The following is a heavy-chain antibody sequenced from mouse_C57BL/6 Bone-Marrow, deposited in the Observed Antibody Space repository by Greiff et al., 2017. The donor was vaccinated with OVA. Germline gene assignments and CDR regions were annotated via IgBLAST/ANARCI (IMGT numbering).Heavy chain of an antibody. CDR3: ARSDGSSPHWYFDV. CDR2: IDPSDSET. D-gene: IGHD1-1*01. J-gene: IGHJ1*03. V-gene: IGHV1-52*01. Sequence: QVQLQQPGAELVRPGSSVKLSCKASGYTFTSYWMHWVKQRPIQGLEWIGNIDPSDSETHYNQKFKDKATLTVDKSSSTAYMQLSSLTSVESAFYYCARSDGSSPHWYFDVWGTGTTVTVSS. CDR1: GYTFTSYW.